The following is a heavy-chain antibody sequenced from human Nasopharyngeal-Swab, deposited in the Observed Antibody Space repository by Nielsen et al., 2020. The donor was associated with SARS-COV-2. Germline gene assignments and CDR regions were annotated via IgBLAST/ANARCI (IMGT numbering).Heavy chain of an antibody. J-gene: IGHJ4*02. CDR1: GFSLSTSGMC. Sequence: SGPTLVKPPQTLTLTCTFSGFSLSTSGMCVSWIRQPPGKALEWLARIDWDDDKYYSTSLKTRLTISKDTSKNQVVLTMTNMDPVDTATYYCARGYYYDSSGYFDYWGQGTLVTISS. D-gene: IGHD3-22*01. V-gene: IGHV2-70*11. CDR3: ARGYYYDSSGYFDY. CDR2: IDWDDDK.